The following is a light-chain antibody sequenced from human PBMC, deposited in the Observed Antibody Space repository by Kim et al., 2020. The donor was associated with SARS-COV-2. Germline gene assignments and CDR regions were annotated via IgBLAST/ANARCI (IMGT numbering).Light chain of an antibody. CDR3: ATWDVTLNGWV. CDR2: NDN. V-gene: IGLV1-44*01. CDR1: SSDDGGHF. Sequence: GQMVTISCSGSSSDDGGHFVNGYQQLPGTAPKVFIYNDNQRPSGVPDRFSGSRSGTSASLAISGHQSEDEADYYCATWDVTLNGWVFGGGTQLTVL. J-gene: IGLJ3*02.